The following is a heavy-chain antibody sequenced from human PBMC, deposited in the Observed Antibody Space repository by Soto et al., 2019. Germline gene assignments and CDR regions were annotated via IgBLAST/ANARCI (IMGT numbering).Heavy chain of an antibody. D-gene: IGHD3-10*01. Sequence: QVQLVQSGAEVKKPGASVKVSCKASGYTFTSYGISWVRQAPGQGLEWMGWISAYNGITNYAQKLQGRVTMTTDTSTSTAYMELRSLRSDDTAVYYCARDTDGVVRGVINIDYWGQGTLVTVSS. CDR2: ISAYNGIT. J-gene: IGHJ4*02. CDR3: ARDTDGVVRGVINIDY. V-gene: IGHV1-18*01. CDR1: GYTFTSYG.